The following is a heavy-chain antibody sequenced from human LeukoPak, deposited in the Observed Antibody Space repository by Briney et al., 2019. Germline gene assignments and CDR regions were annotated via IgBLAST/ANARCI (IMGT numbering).Heavy chain of an antibody. Sequence: GGSLRLSCAASGFTLSSYAMRWVRHAPGKGLEWFSAISGSGGSTYYADSVKGRFTIPRDNSKNTLYLQMNSLRAEDTAVYYCAKDIELTYYFDYWGQGTLVTVSS. CDR1: GFTLSSYA. V-gene: IGHV3-23*01. D-gene: IGHD3-16*01. CDR3: AKDIELTYYFDY. CDR2: ISGSGGST. J-gene: IGHJ4*02.